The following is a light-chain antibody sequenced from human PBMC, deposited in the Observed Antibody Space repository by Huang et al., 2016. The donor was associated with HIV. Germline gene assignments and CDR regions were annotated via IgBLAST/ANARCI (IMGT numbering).Light chain of an antibody. V-gene: IGKV1-9*01. CDR1: QDITSY. CDR2: AAS. J-gene: IGKJ5*01. Sequence: IQLTQSPSSLSASVGDRVTITCRASQDITSYLSWYQQRPGKAPQLLIYAASTLQSGVPSRFSGSGSGTDFTLTVNSLQSEDLAIYYCQQLYSFPITFGQGTRVEIK. CDR3: QQLYSFPIT.